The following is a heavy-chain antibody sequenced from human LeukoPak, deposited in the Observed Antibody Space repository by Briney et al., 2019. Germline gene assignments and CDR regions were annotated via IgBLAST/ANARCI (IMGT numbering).Heavy chain of an antibody. CDR3: ARVVTGDYFDY. V-gene: IGHV3-53*01. CDR1: GFTVSSNY. J-gene: IGHJ4*02. CDR2: IYSGGST. Sequence: GGSLRLSCAASGFTVSSNYMSWVRQAPGKGLEWVSVIYSGGSTYYADSVKGRFTISRDNSKNTLYLQMNSLSAEDTAVYYCARVVTGDYFDYWGQGTLVTVSS. D-gene: IGHD2-21*02.